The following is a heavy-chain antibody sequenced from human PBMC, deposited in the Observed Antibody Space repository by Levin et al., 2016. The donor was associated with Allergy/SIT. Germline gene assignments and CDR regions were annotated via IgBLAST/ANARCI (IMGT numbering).Heavy chain of an antibody. Sequence: VRQMPGKGLEWMGGIIPIFGTANYAQKFQGRVTITADESTSTAYMELSSLRSEDTAVYYCARGAGGDPFDYWGQGTLVTVSS. V-gene: IGHV1-69*01. CDR2: IIPIFGTA. D-gene: IGHD4-17*01. CDR3: ARGAGGDPFDY. J-gene: IGHJ4*02.